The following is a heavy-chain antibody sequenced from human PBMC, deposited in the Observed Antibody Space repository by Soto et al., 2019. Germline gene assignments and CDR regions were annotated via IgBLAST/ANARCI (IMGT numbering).Heavy chain of an antibody. CDR2: INAVNGNT. CDR1: GYTFTSYS. CDR3: ASRNYGDFDYCLDV. V-gene: IGHV1-3*01. D-gene: IGHD4-17*01. Sequence: QVQLVQSGAEVEKPGASVKVSCKASGYTFTSYSIHWVRQAPGQRLEWMGWINAVNGNTKYSQKFQDRVTFTRDTSASTAYMELSSLRSEDTAVYYCASRNYGDFDYCLDVWGQGTTVTVSS. J-gene: IGHJ6*02.